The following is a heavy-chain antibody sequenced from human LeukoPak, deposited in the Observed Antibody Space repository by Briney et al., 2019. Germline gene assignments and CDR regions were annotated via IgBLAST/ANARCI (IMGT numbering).Heavy chain of an antibody. J-gene: IGHJ5*02. Sequence: GGSLRLSCAASGFTFSSSVMTWVRQAPGKGLEWVSVIYGGGSTYYADSVKGRFAISRDNSKNTLYLQMNSLRAEDTAVYYCARVAGITGIRGFDPWGQGTLVTVSS. D-gene: IGHD1-20*01. CDR2: IYGGGST. V-gene: IGHV3-53*01. CDR1: GFTFSSSV. CDR3: ARVAGITGIRGFDP.